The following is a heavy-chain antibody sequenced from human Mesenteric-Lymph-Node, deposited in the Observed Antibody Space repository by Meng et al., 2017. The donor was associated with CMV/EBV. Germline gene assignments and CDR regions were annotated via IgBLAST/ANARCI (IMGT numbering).Heavy chain of an antibody. D-gene: IGHD1-26*01. CDR3: ARGDVGATSLPDY. CDR1: GYTFTDYF. V-gene: IGHV1-46*01. Sequence: ASVKVSCKASGYTFTDYFVHWVRQAPGQGLEWMGIINPSGGSTSYAQKFQGRVTMTRDTSTSTVYMELSSLRSEDTAVYYCARGDVGATSLPDYWGQGTLVTVSS. J-gene: IGHJ4*02. CDR2: INPSGGST.